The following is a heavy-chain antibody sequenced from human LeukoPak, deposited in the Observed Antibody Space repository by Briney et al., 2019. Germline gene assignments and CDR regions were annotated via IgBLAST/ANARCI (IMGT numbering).Heavy chain of an antibody. Sequence: PSETLSLTCTVSGGSISSYYWSWIRQPAGKGLEWIGRIYTSGSTNANPSLKSRVTMSVDTSENQFSLKLSSVTDADTAVYYCARDNPPQYNSGWFAYWGQGTLVTVSS. CDR1: GGSISSYY. CDR3: ARDNPPQYNSGWFAY. J-gene: IGHJ4*02. CDR2: IYTSGST. V-gene: IGHV4-4*07. D-gene: IGHD6-19*01.